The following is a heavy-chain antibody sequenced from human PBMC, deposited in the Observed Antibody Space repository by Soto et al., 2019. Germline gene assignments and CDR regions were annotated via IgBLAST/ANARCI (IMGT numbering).Heavy chain of an antibody. CDR2: INAGNGNT. V-gene: IGHV1-3*01. CDR1: GYTFTSYA. Sequence: QVQLVQSGAEVKKPGASVKVSCKASGYTFTSYAMHWVRQAPGQRLEWMGWINAGNGNTKYSQKFQGRVTITRDTSASTAYMELSRLRSEDTAVYYCAREQQLVFALEGDAFDIWGQGTMVTVSS. J-gene: IGHJ3*02. D-gene: IGHD6-13*01. CDR3: AREQQLVFALEGDAFDI.